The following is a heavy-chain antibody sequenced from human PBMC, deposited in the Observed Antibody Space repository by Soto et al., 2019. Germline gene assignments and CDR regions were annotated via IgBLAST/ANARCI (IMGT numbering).Heavy chain of an antibody. Sequence: SETLSLTCTVSGGSISSYYWSWIRQPPGKGLEWIGYIYYSGSTNYNPSLKSRVTISVDTSKNQFSLKLSSVTAADTAVYYCARRGGITMVRGVILNYYYYYMDVWGKGTTVTVSS. CDR2: IYYSGST. V-gene: IGHV4-59*08. CDR1: GGSISSYY. J-gene: IGHJ6*03. D-gene: IGHD3-10*01. CDR3: ARRGGITMVRGVILNYYYYYMDV.